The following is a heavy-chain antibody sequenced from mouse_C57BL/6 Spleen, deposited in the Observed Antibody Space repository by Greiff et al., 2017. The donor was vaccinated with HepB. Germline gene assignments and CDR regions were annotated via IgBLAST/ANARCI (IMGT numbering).Heavy chain of an antibody. J-gene: IGHJ4*01. CDR1: GFTFNTYA. CDR3: VREGYYYGSRGGYYYAMDY. CDR2: IRSKSSNYAT. V-gene: IGHV10-3*01. Sequence: EVMLVESGGGLVQPKGSLKLSCAASGFTFNTYAMHWVRQAPGKGLEWVARIRSKSSNYATYYADSVKDRFTISRDDSQSMLYLQMNNLKTEDTAMYYCVREGYYYGSRGGYYYAMDYWGQGTSVTVSS. D-gene: IGHD1-1*01.